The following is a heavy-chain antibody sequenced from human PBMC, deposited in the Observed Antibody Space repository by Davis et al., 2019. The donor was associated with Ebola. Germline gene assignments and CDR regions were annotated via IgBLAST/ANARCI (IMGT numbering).Heavy chain of an antibody. V-gene: IGHV4-59*01. CDR1: GGSISSYY. Sequence: SETLSLTCTVSGGSISSYYWSWIRQPPGKGLEWIGYIYYSGSTNYNPSLKSRVTISVDTSKNQFSLKLSSVTAADTAVYYCARGPADWNYDYWGRGTRVTVSS. CDR3: ARGPADWNYDY. CDR2: IYYSGST. J-gene: IGHJ4*02. D-gene: IGHD1-7*01.